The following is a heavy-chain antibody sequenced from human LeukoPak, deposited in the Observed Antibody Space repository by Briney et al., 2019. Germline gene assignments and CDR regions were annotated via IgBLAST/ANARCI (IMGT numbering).Heavy chain of an antibody. CDR2: IVVGSGNT. D-gene: IGHD3-3*01. CDR1: GFTFTSSA. Sequence: SVTVSCKASGFTFTSSAMQWVRQARGQRLQWIGWIVVGSGNTNYAQKLQERVTITRDRSTSTAYMELSSLRSEDTAVYCCAAEHYDFWSGYPLGMDVWGHGATVTLSS. J-gene: IGHJ6*02. CDR3: AAEHYDFWSGYPLGMDV. V-gene: IGHV1-58*02.